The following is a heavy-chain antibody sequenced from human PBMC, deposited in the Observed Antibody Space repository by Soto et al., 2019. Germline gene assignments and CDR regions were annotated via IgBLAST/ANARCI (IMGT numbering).Heavy chain of an antibody. D-gene: IGHD3-3*01. V-gene: IGHV4-30-2*01. J-gene: IGHJ6*03. CDR1: GGSISSGGYS. CDR3: ARRLDFGNVYFPAPRDV. Sequence: SETLSLTCAVSGGSISSGGYSWSWIRQPPGKGLEWIGYIYHSGSTYYNPSLKSRVTISADRSKNQFSLKLSSVTAADTAVYYCARRLDFGNVYFPAPRDVGGKGPRVTVSS. CDR2: IYHSGST.